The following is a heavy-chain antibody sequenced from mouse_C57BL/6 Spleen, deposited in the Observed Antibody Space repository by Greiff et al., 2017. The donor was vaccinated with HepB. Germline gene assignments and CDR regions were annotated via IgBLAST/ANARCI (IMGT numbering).Heavy chain of an antibody. CDR2: ISYDGSN. Sequence: DVQLVESGPGLVKPSQSLSLTCSVTGYSITSGYYWNWIRQFPGNKLEWMGYISYDGSNNYNPSLKNRISITRDTSKNQFFLKLNSVTTEDTATYYCARDGATVVATDYFDYWGQGTTLTVSS. CDR1: GYSITSGYY. V-gene: IGHV3-6*01. D-gene: IGHD1-1*01. J-gene: IGHJ2*01. CDR3: ARDGATVVATDYFDY.